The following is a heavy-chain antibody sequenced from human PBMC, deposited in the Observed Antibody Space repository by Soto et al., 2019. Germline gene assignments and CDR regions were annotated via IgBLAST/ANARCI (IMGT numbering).Heavy chain of an antibody. D-gene: IGHD4-17*01. CDR3: ARGGKTVTTFDY. Sequence: QLQLQESGSGLVKPSQTLSLTCAVSGGSISSGGYSWSWIRQPPGKGLEWIGYIYHSGSTYYNPSLKSRVXXXGXXSKNQFSLQLSSVTAADTAVYYCARGGKTVTTFDYWGQGTLVTVSS. CDR1: GGSISSGGYS. CDR2: IYHSGST. V-gene: IGHV4-30-2*01. J-gene: IGHJ4*02.